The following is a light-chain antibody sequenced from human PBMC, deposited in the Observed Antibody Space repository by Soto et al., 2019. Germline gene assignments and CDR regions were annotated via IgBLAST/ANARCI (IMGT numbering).Light chain of an antibody. CDR1: QSVSSS. CDR2: GAS. Sequence: EIVLTQSPGTLSLSPGDRAPLSFRASQSVSSSLAWYPQKPGQSPRLLIYGASSRATGIPDRFSGRGSGTDFTLTISRLEPEDFAVYYCQQYGSSRTFGQGTKVDI. CDR3: QQYGSSRT. J-gene: IGKJ1*01. V-gene: IGKV3-20*01.